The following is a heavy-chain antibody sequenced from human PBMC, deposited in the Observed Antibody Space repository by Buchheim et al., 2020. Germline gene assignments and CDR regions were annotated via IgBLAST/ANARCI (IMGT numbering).Heavy chain of an antibody. J-gene: IGHJ5*02. D-gene: IGHD6-19*01. CDR2: ISGRGGST. V-gene: IGHV3-23*01. CDR1: GFTFSGFG. Sequence: EVQLLESGGGLVQPGGSLRLSCAASGFTFSGFGMSWGRQGPGKGLEWGSSISGRGGSTYYADSVKGRFTISRDNPKNPLYLQMSSLRAADTAVYYCARDPLYSSGSWFDPWGQGTL. CDR3: ARDPLYSSGSWFDP.